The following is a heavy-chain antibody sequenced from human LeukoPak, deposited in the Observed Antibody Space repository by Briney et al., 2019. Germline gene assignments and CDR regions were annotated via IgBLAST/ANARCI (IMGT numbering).Heavy chain of an antibody. Sequence: GASVKVSCKVSGYTLTEFSIHWVRQAPGKGLEWMGAFDPEDGETIYAQNFQGRVTMTKDTSTDTAYMELYSLRSEDTAVYYCATDPGKIDYWGQGTLVIVSS. CDR1: GYTLTEFS. J-gene: IGHJ4*02. V-gene: IGHV1-24*01. CDR3: ATDPGKIDY. D-gene: IGHD1-1*01. CDR2: FDPEDGET.